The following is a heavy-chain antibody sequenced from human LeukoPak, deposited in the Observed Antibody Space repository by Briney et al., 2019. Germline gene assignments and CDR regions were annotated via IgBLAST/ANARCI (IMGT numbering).Heavy chain of an antibody. CDR1: GFTFSSYA. Sequence: GGSLRLSCAASGFTFSSYAMHWVRQAPGKGLEYVSAISSNGGSTYYANSVKGRFTISRDNSKNTLYLQMGSLRAEDMAVYYCARMAVAGRGLDYWGQGTLVTVSS. D-gene: IGHD6-19*01. CDR2: ISSNGGST. J-gene: IGHJ4*02. CDR3: ARMAVAGRGLDY. V-gene: IGHV3-64*01.